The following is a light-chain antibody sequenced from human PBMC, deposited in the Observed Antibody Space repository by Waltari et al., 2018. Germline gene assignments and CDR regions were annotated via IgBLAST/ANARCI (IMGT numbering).Light chain of an antibody. CDR1: QSLVHSNGNTY. CDR2: KVS. CDR3: MQGPQYT. V-gene: IGKV2-30*02. J-gene: IGKJ2*01. Sequence: DVVMTQSPLSLPVTLGQPASISCRSSQSLVHSNGNTYLNWYQQRPGQSPRRLIYKVSNRDSGVPDRFSGSGSGTDFTLKISRMEAEDVGVYYCMQGPQYTFGQGTMLEIK.